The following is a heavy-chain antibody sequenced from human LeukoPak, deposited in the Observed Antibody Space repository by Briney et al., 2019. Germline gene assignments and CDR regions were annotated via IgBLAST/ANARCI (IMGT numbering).Heavy chain of an antibody. CDR1: GYTFTGYY. Sequence: ASVKVSCKASGYTFTGYYMHWVRQAPGQGLDWMGWINPNTGGTKYAQKFQGRVTMTRDTSIGTAYMELSTVTSDDTAVYFCARVHATGYFSLDLGYWGQGTLVTVSS. CDR2: INPNTGGT. D-gene: IGHD3-9*01. V-gene: IGHV1-2*02. J-gene: IGHJ4*02. CDR3: ARVHATGYFSLDLGY.